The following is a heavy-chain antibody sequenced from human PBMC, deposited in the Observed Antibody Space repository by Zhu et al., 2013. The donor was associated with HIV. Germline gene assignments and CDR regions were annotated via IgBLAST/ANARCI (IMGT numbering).Heavy chain of an antibody. CDR3: AREYSIGYYYYMDV. Sequence: QVQLVQSGAEVKKPGASVKVSCKASGYTFTGYYMHWVRQAPGQGLEWMGWINPNSGGTNYAQKFQGRVTMTRDTSITTAYMQLNRLRSDDTAVYYCAREYSIGYYYYMDVWGKGTTVTVSS. D-gene: IGHD6-25*01. CDR1: GYTFTGYY. CDR2: INPNSGGT. V-gene: IGHV1-2*02. J-gene: IGHJ6*03.